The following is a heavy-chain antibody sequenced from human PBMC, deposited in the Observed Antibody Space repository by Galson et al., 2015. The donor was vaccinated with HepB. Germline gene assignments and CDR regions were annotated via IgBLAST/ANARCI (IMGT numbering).Heavy chain of an antibody. D-gene: IGHD3-10*01. CDR3: ARDHMGSGSYYFGLDY. CDR1: GFTFEDYA. Sequence: SLRLSCAASGFTFEDYAMHWVRQAPGKGLEWVAVISYDESNKYYADSVKGRFTISRDNSMNTLYLQMNSLRAEDTAVYYCARDHMGSGSYYFGLDYWGQGTLVSVSS. J-gene: IGHJ4*02. CDR2: ISYDESNK. V-gene: IGHV3-30-3*01.